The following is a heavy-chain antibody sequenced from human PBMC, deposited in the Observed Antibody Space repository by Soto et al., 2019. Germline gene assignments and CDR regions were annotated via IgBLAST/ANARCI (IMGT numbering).Heavy chain of an antibody. Sequence: PGGSLTLSCTASGFIVSDTYVNWVRQAPGKGLEWVSVISNRGDTHYADSVRGRFSLSRDISDNTLHLQMNNLRVEDTAVYHCAREPRYCRGGSCSITGDAYDIWGQGTMVTVSS. V-gene: IGHV3-66*01. J-gene: IGHJ3*02. D-gene: IGHD2-15*01. CDR1: GFIVSDTY. CDR3: AREPRYCRGGSCSITGDAYDI. CDR2: ISNRGDT.